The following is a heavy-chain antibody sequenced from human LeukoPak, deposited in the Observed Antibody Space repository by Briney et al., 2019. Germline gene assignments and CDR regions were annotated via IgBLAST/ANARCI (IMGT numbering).Heavy chain of an antibody. Sequence: ASLYLSCTASGYTFTGYYMHWVRQPPGQGLEFMGRIYPISGGTDNAQKFQGTVTMTRDTSISTAYMELTRLTSDDTAVYYCARYCSSTSCYSDYWGQGTLVTVSS. CDR2: IYPISGGT. D-gene: IGHD2-2*01. V-gene: IGHV1-2*06. CDR1: GYTFTGYY. CDR3: ARYCSSTSCYSDY. J-gene: IGHJ4*02.